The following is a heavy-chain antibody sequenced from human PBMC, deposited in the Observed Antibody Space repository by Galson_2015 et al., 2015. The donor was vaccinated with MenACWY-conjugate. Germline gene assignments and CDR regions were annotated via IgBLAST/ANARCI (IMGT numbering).Heavy chain of an antibody. Sequence: ETLSLTCTVSGGSISSHHWSWFRQPPGKGLEWIGYVHHTGSTSYKPSLRSRVTMSVDTSNSHFSLKLSSVTAADTAVYYCARCEASLNAFDIWGRGTMVTVSS. CDR2: VHHTGST. J-gene: IGHJ3*02. CDR3: ARCEASLNAFDI. CDR1: GGSISSHH. D-gene: IGHD2-21*01. V-gene: IGHV4-59*11.